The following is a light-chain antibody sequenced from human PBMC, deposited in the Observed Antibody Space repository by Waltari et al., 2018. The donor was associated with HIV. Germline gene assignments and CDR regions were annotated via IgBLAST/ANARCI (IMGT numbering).Light chain of an antibody. J-gene: IGLJ2*01. V-gene: IGLV1-51*02. Sequence: QSLLTQPPSVSAAPGQRVTISCSGSSSNVGTRPVSWYQQFPGAAPKLLISENYQRPSDIPDRVPGAKSGSSATLDITGLQAEDEADYYCGAWDDSLRAGIFGGGTKLSVL. CDR1: SSNVGTRP. CDR3: GAWDDSLRAGI. CDR2: ENY.